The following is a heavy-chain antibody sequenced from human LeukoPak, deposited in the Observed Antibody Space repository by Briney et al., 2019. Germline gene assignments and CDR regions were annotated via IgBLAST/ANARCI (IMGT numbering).Heavy chain of an antibody. D-gene: IGHD5-12*01. V-gene: IGHV1-8*01. Sequence: ASVKVSCKASGYTFTSYDINWVRQATGQGLEWMGWMNPDSGNTGYAQKFQGRVTMTRNTSISTAYMELSSLRSEDTAVYYCARGVEPSGYDLDYWGQGTLVTVSS. CDR1: GYTFTSYD. CDR2: MNPDSGNT. CDR3: ARGVEPSGYDLDY. J-gene: IGHJ4*02.